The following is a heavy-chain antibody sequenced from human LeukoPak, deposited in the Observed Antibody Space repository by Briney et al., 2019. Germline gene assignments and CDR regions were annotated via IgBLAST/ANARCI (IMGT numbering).Heavy chain of an antibody. D-gene: IGHD3-22*01. CDR3: ARDGVFHDSDGYSFDY. V-gene: IGHV4-34*01. CDR2: IYHSGTT. CDR1: NGSFTEYF. J-gene: IGHJ4*02. Sequence: SEALSLTCVVNNGSFTEYFWGWIRQPPGKGLEWIASIYHSGTTYYNPSLRNRVTLFVDTSKNQFSLKLTSLTAADTAVYYCARDGVFHDSDGYSFDYWGQGTLVTVSS.